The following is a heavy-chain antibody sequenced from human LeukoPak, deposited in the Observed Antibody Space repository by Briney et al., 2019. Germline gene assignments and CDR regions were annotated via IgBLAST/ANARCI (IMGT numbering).Heavy chain of an antibody. Sequence: PGRSLGLSCAASGFXFSSYAIHWVRQAPGKGLESVAVISYDGSNKYYADSVKGRFTISRDNSKNTMYLQMNSLRAEDTAVYYCARLREVTPVDYYYYGMDVWGQGTTVTVSS. J-gene: IGHJ6*02. CDR1: GFXFSSYA. CDR3: ARLREVTPVDYYYYGMDV. CDR2: ISYDGSNK. D-gene: IGHD4-23*01. V-gene: IGHV3-30-3*01.